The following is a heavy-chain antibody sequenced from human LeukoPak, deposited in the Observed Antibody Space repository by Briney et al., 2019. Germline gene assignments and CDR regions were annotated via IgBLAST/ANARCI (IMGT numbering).Heavy chain of an antibody. CDR3: AKGGSGWYFGY. CDR2: ISYDGSNK. Sequence: PGRSLRLSCAASGFLLSSYGMHWVRQALVKGLEWVAVISYDGSNKYYADSVKGRFTISRDNSKNTLYLQMNSLRAEDTAVYYCAKGGSGWYFGYWGQGTLVTVSS. D-gene: IGHD6-19*01. J-gene: IGHJ4*02. CDR1: GFLLSSYG. V-gene: IGHV3-30*18.